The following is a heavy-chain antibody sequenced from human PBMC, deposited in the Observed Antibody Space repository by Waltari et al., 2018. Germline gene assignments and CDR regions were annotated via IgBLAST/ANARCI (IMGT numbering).Heavy chain of an antibody. CDR1: GYSISSGYS. CDR2: IYHSGST. Sequence: QVQLQESGPGLVKPSETLSLTCAVSGYSISSGYSWGWIRQPPGKGLEWIGSIYHSGSTYYNPSLKSRVTISVDTSKNQFSLKLSSVTAADTAVYYCASRVATIGHDAFDIWGQGTMVTVSS. CDR3: ASRVATIGHDAFDI. J-gene: IGHJ3*02. V-gene: IGHV4-38-2*01. D-gene: IGHD5-12*01.